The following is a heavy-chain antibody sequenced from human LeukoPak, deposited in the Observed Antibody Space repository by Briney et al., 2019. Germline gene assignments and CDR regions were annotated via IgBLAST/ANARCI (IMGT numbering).Heavy chain of an antibody. CDR2: IYDSGTT. Sequence: SETLSLTCTVSGSSISNWYWSWIRQPPGKGLEWIGHIYDSGTTNYNPSLKTRVTISLDTSKNQFSLKLSSVTAADTAVYYCARRYYDSSGFDYWGQGTLVTVSS. D-gene: IGHD3-22*01. CDR3: ARRYYDSSGFDY. V-gene: IGHV4-59*12. J-gene: IGHJ4*02. CDR1: GSSISNWY.